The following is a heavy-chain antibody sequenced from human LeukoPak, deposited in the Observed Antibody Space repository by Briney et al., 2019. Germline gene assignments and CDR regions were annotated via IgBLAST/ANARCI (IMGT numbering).Heavy chain of an antibody. Sequence: GGSLRLSCAAAGFTFSSYAMSWVRQAPGKGLGWVSGISGSGDNTYYADSVKGRFTISRDNSKNTLYVQVNSLGTEDTAAYYCAKGSYYDSSGSFYFDYWGQGALVTVSS. V-gene: IGHV3-23*01. D-gene: IGHD3-22*01. CDR2: ISGSGDNT. J-gene: IGHJ4*02. CDR1: GFTFSSYA. CDR3: AKGSYYDSSGSFYFDY.